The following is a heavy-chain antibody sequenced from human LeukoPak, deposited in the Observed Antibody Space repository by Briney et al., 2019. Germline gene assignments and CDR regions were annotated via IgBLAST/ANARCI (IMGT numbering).Heavy chain of an antibody. CDR1: GFIFDDYA. D-gene: IGHD3-10*01. CDR2: ISFNSGAI. J-gene: IGHJ6*02. Sequence: PGGSLRLSCAVSGFIFDDYAMHWVRQSPGKGLEWVSGISFNSGAIGYADSVKGRFTISRDNVKSSLYLQMDSLRVEDTALYYCAKDLGGYFGSGTYNYYYYYGMDVWGQGTTVTVSS. V-gene: IGHV3-9*01. CDR3: AKDLGGYFGSGTYNYYYYYGMDV.